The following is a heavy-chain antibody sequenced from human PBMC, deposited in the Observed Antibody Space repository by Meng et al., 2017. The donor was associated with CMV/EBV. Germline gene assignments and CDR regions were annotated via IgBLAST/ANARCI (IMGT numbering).Heavy chain of an antibody. CDR2: ISGSGGST. D-gene: IGHD3-3*01. J-gene: IGHJ4*02. CDR1: GFTFSSYA. V-gene: IGHV3-23*01. CDR3: AKGGDFWSGSNFDY. Sequence: GESLKISCAASGFTFSSYAMSWVRQAPGKGLEWVSAISGSGGSTYYADSVKGRFTISRDNYKNTLYLQMNSLRAEDTAVYYCAKGGDFWSGSNFDYWGQGTLVTVSS.